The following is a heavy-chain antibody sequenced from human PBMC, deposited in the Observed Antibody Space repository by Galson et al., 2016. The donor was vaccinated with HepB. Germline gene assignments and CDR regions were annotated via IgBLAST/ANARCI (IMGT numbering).Heavy chain of an antibody. D-gene: IGHD2/OR15-2a*01. CDR1: GGSISSADYH. CDR3: ARGLNIIVP. CDR2: IHNSGST. V-gene: IGHV4-31*03. J-gene: IGHJ5*02. Sequence: TLSLTCTVSGGSISSADYHWSWLRQHPGKGLEWIGYIHNSGSTYYNPSVRSRVIISLDTSKNQFSLNLSSVTAADTAVYFCARGLNIIVPWGQGTLVTVSS.